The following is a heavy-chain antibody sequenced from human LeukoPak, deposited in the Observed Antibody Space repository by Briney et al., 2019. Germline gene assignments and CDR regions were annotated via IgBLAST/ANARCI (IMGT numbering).Heavy chain of an antibody. Sequence: GGSLRLSCAAPGFTFVDYAMYWVRQAPGKGLEWVSLISGEGGRTYYADSVKGRFTISRDNSKNSLYLQMNSLRTEDTALYYCAKNTEGYSYGYYYYGMDVWGQGTTVTVSS. J-gene: IGHJ6*02. V-gene: IGHV3-43*02. CDR1: GFTFVDYA. D-gene: IGHD5-18*01. CDR2: ISGEGGRT. CDR3: AKNTEGYSYGYYYYGMDV.